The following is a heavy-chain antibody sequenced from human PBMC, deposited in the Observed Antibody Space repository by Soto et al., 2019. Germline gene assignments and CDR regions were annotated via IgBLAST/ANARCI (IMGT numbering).Heavy chain of an antibody. CDR1: GGSISSYY. D-gene: IGHD2-15*01. CDR3: ARDFPGYCSGGSCWIYYFDY. CDR2: IYTSGST. Sequence: QVQLQESGPGLVKPSETLSLTCTVSGGSISSYYWSWIRQPAGKGLEWIGRIYTSGSTNYNPSLKSRVTMSVDTSKNQFSLKLSSVTAADTAVYYCARDFPGYCSGGSCWIYYFDYWGQGTLVPVSS. J-gene: IGHJ4*02. V-gene: IGHV4-4*07.